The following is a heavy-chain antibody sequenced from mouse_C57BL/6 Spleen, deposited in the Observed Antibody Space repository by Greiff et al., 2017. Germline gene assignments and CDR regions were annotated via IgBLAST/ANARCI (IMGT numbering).Heavy chain of an antibody. CDR3: ARRYGSSYVGYFDY. CDR1: GYAFTNYL. D-gene: IGHD1-1*01. V-gene: IGHV1-54*01. CDR2: INPGSGGT. J-gene: IGHJ2*01. Sequence: QVQLQQSGAELVRPGTSVKVSCKASGYAFTNYLIEWVKQRPGQGLEWIGVINPGSGGTNYNEKFKGEATLTADKSSSTAYMQLSSLTSEDSAVYFCARRYGSSYVGYFDYWGQGTTLTVSS.